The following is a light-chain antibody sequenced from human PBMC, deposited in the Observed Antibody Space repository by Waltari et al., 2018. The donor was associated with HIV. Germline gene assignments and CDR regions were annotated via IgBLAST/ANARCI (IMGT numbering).Light chain of an antibody. V-gene: IGKV1-39*01. CDR2: ATS. CDR3: QQSHGLPYT. CDR1: QHIGFN. Sequence: DIQMTQSPTSLSASVAAKVTINCRASQHIGFNVNWYQYKTGRAPRLLIAATSNLQSGVPSRFSGSGFGTHFSLTSSGPRSDDFAQYFCQQSHGLPYTFGQGTRLEI. J-gene: IGKJ2*01.